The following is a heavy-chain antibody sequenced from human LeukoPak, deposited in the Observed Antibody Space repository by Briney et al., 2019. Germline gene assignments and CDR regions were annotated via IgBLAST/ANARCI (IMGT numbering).Heavy chain of an antibody. V-gene: IGHV4-4*07. CDR1: GGSISSYY. J-gene: IGHJ4*02. CDR3: ARVMVVTWGFDY. CDR2: IYTSGST. D-gene: IGHD4/OR15-4a*01. Sequence: PSETLSLTCTVPGGSISSYYWSWIRQPAGKGLEWIGRIYTSGSTNYNPSLKSRVSMSVDTSKIQFSLKLSSVTAADTAMYYCARVMVVTWGFDYWGQGTLVTVSS.